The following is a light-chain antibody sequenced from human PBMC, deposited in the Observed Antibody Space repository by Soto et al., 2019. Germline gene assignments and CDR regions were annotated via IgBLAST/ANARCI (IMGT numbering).Light chain of an antibody. CDR2: YDS. V-gene: IGLV3-21*01. Sequence: SYELTQPPSVSVAPGKTATMTCGGNNIGTKSVYWFQQKPGQAPVMVIYYDSDRPSGIPERFSGSNSGNTATLTISRVEAGDEADYYCQLWERSGDHVVFGGGTKLTV. J-gene: IGLJ3*02. CDR1: NIGTKS. CDR3: QLWERSGDHVV.